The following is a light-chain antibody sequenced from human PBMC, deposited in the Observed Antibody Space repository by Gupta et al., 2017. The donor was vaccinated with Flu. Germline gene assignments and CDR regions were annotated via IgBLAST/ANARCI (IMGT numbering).Light chain of an antibody. Sequence: TASVACSRDEMRDNSASQQQQKPGQAPVMVIYQDSPPPSAIPERVSDSNSANTATLTISGTQDKDEDDYYRQAWDSSTVVFGGGAKLTVL. CDR1: EMRDNS. CDR2: QDS. V-gene: IGLV3-1*01. CDR3: QAWDSSTVV. J-gene: IGLJ2*01.